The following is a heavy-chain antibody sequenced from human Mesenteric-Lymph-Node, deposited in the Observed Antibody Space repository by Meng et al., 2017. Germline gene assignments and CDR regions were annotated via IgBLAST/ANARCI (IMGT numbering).Heavy chain of an antibody. CDR2: IGTSSDT. CDR1: GFSFRLYS. CDR3: ARDGMGRTWYPDF. D-gene: IGHD2-15*01. V-gene: IGHV3-21*01. Sequence: GESLKISCATPGFSFRLYSMNWVRRAPGKGLEWISTIGTSSDTYYADSVKGRFTISRDNVKNSVYLQINSLRVEDTALYYCARDGMGRTWYPDFWGQGTLVTVSS. J-gene: IGHJ4*02.